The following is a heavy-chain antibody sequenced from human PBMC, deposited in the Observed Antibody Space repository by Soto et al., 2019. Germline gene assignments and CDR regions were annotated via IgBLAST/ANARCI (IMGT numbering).Heavy chain of an antibody. CDR3: ARDVGYHYDGSPSGQFDF. D-gene: IGHD3-22*01. Sequence: PETLSLTCVVSGNSISTTNWWSWVRQSPGKGLEWIGEIYHSGSTNYNPSLKSRVTISVDKSKNQFSLKLSSVTAADTAVYYCARDVGYHYDGSPSGQFDFWGQGTLVTVSS. J-gene: IGHJ4*02. CDR2: IYHSGST. V-gene: IGHV4-4*03. CDR1: GNSISTTNW.